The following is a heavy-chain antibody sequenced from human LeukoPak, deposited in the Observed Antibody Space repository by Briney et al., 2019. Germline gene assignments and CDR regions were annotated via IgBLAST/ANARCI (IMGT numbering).Heavy chain of an antibody. Sequence: PSETLSLTCTVSGGSISSYYWSWIRQPAGKGPEWIGRIYTSGSTNYNPSLKSRVTMSVDTSMNQFSLKLSSVTAADTAVYYCARDYYDYVWGSFRDPYWYFDLWGRGTLVTVSS. CDR2: IYTSGST. V-gene: IGHV4-4*07. J-gene: IGHJ2*01. D-gene: IGHD3-16*02. CDR1: GGSISSYY. CDR3: ARDYYDYVWGSFRDPYWYFDL.